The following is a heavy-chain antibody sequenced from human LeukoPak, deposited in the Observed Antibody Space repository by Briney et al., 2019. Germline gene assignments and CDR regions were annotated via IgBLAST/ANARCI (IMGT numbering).Heavy chain of an antibody. CDR3: AREGYLTVRGGLTAFDY. CDR1: GYSFNRGYY. Sequence: PSESLTLPCAVSGYSFNRGYYWGWIRQPPGTGLAWIERINHNGNTYYNPSLKSRVTIPVDTSKNQFSLKLSSVTAADTAVYYCAREGYLTVRGGLTAFDYWGQGTLVTVSS. V-gene: IGHV4-38-2*02. J-gene: IGHJ4*02. D-gene: IGHD3-10*01. CDR2: INHNGNT.